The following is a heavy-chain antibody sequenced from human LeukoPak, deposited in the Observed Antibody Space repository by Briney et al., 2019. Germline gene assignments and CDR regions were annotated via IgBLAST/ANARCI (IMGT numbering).Heavy chain of an antibody. CDR1: GYTFTSYD. CDR2: IIPIFGTA. V-gene: IGHV1-69*13. D-gene: IGHD5-24*01. CDR3: ARDPWPRQDNWFDL. Sequence: SVKVSCKASGYTFTSYDINWVRQAPGQGLEWMGGIIPIFGTANYAQKFQGRVTITADESTSTAYMELSSLRSEDTAVYYCARDPWPRQDNWFDLWGQGTLVTVSS. J-gene: IGHJ5*02.